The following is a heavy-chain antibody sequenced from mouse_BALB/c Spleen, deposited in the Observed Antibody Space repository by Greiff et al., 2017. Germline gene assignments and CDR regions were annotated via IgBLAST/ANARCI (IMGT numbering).Heavy chain of an antibody. CDR2: ISSGGST. Sequence: EVKLVESGGGLVKPGGSLKLSCAASGFTFSSYAMSWVRQTPEKRLEWVASISSGGSTYYPDSVKGRFTISRDNARNILYLQMSSLRSEDTAMYYCARDDGNYDAMDYWGQGTSVTVSS. CDR3: ARDDGNYDAMDY. J-gene: IGHJ4*01. CDR1: GFTFSSYA. D-gene: IGHD2-1*01. V-gene: IGHV5-6-5*01.